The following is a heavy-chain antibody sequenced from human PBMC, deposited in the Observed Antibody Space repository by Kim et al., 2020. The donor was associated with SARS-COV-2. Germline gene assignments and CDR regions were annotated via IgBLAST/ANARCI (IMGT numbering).Heavy chain of an antibody. J-gene: IGHJ3*02. V-gene: IGHV3-23*01. D-gene: IGHD4-17*01. CDR3: AKDQSGDTREDAFDI. Sequence: DPVKGRFTISRDNSKNTQYLQMNSLRSEDTAVYYCAKDQSGDTREDAFDIWGQGTMVTVSS.